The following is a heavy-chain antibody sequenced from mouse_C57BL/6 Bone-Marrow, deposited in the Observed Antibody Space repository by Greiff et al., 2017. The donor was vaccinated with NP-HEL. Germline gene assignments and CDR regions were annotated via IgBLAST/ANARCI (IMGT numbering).Heavy chain of an antibody. J-gene: IGHJ2*01. CDR1: GYTFTSYL. CDR2: IGPNGGGT. D-gene: IGHD1-1*01. V-gene: IGHV1-72*01. CDR3: ARYYYGSSSFDY. Sequence: VQLQQPGAELVKPGASVKLSCKASGYTFTSYLMHWVRQRPGRGLEWIGRIGPNGGGTKYNEKFKSKATLTVDKPSSTAYMQLNSLTSDDSAVYYCARYYYGSSSFDYWGQGTTLTVSS.